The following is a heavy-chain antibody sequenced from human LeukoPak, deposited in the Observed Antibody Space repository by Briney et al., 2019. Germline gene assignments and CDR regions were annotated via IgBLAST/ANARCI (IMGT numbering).Heavy chain of an antibody. D-gene: IGHD6-6*01. CDR1: GFALSGYS. CDR3: TRDPGYSSSSISF. CDR2: IDRSNSDI. V-gene: IGHV3-21*01. J-gene: IGHJ4*02. Sequence: NPGGSLRLSCAASGFALSGYSINWVRQAPGKGLEWVSFIDRSNSDIYYADSVKGRFTISRDNARESVFLQLNRLRAEDTAVYYCTRDPGYSSSSISFWGQGALVTVSS.